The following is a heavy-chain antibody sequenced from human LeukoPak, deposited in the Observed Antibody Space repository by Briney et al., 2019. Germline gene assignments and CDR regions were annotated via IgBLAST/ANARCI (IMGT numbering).Heavy chain of an antibody. Sequence: ASVKVSCKTSGYSFSDYYMHWVRQAPGQGLEYMGWINPNSGDNSCAQKFQGRVSMTRDTSIATLYMELTSLRSDDTAVYFYARGGGIQSCGGKTCFRGFVYWGQGTLVTVSS. CDR2: INPNSGDN. CDR1: GYSFSDYY. V-gene: IGHV1-2*02. CDR3: ARGGGIQSCGGKTCFRGFVY. J-gene: IGHJ4*02. D-gene: IGHD2-21*01.